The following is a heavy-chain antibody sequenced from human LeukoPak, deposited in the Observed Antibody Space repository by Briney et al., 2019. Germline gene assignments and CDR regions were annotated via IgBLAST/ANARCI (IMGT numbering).Heavy chain of an antibody. J-gene: IGHJ5*01. V-gene: IGHV3-33*05. CDR3: ARDRAVSWLDS. CDR2: ISLDGSRK. CDR1: GLTFTCHG. D-gene: IGHD3-10*01. Sequence: GRSLRLSCAASGLTFTCHGFHWVRQAPGRGLEWLTFISLDGSRKSYADSVKGRFTFSRDDSKNTLYLEMNSLRAEDTATYYCARDRAVSWLDSWGLGILVTVSS.